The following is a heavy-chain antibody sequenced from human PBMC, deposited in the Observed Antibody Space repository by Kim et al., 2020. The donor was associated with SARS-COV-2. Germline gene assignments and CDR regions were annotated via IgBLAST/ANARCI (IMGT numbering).Heavy chain of an antibody. J-gene: IGHJ6*02. V-gene: IGHV3-23*01. CDR2: ISGSGGST. D-gene: IGHD5-18*01. CDR3: AKDKPRRLWLPYYYYGMDV. CDR1: GFTFSSYA. Sequence: GGSLRLSCAASGFTFSSYAMSWVRQAPGKGLEWVSAISGSGGSTYYADSVKGRFTISRDNSKNTLYLQMNSLRAEDTAVYYCAKDKPRRLWLPYYYYGMDVWGQGTTVTVSS.